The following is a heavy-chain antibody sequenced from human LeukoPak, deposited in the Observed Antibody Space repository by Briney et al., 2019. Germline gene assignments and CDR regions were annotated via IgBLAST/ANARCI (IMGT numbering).Heavy chain of an antibody. D-gene: IGHD3-3*01. Sequence: SETLSLTCTVSGGSISSANYYWGWIRQPPEKGLEWIATIYYSGSTYYNPSLKSRVAISVDTSENQFSLKLTSVTAADSAVYFCARHSSDFWTGYYFGNWLDPWGQGTLVTVSS. CDR2: IYYSGST. J-gene: IGHJ5*02. CDR1: GGSISSANYY. V-gene: IGHV4-39*01. CDR3: ARHSSDFWTGYYFGNWLDP.